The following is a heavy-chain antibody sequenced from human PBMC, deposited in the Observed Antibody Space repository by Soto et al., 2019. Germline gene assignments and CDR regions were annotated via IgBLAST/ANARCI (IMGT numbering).Heavy chain of an antibody. Sequence: EVQLVESGGGLVKPGGSLRHSCVTSGFTFSRNTMNWVRQAPGKGLEWVASITSSGSYVYYADSVKGRFSASRDNAKNSLSLQMDSLRPDDTAIYFCVKDEGIEAMDVWGQGITVTDSS. V-gene: IGHV3-21*01. CDR3: VKDEGIEAMDV. CDR2: ITSSGSYV. J-gene: IGHJ6*02. D-gene: IGHD3-3*02. CDR1: GFTFSRNT.